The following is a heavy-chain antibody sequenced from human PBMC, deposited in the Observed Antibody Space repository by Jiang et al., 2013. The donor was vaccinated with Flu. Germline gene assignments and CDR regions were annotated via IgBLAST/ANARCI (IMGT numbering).Heavy chain of an antibody. D-gene: IGHD3-10*01. Sequence: GAEVKKPGASVMVSCKTSGYTFTSYGISWVRQAPGQGLEWMGWISPYTGNTNEAQKLQGRVTMTTDTSTNTAYMEMRSLRVDDKAVYYCAGGSPADYGMDVWGQGTTVTVSS. CDR1: GYTFTSYG. CDR2: ISPYTGNT. V-gene: IGHV1-18*01. CDR3: AGGSPADYGMDV. J-gene: IGHJ6*02.